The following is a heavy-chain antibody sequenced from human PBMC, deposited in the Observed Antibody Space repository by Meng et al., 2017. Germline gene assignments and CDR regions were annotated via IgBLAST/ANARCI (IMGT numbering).Heavy chain of an antibody. CDR3: ARDGLRYFDWSNSPFDY. V-gene: IGHV1-18*04. Sequence: ASVKVSCKASGYTFTGYYMHWVRQAPGQGLEWMGWISAYNGNTNYAQKLQGRVTMTTDTSTSTAYMELRSLRSDDTAVYYCARDGLRYFDWSNSPFDYWGQGTLVTVSS. CDR1: GYTFTGYY. CDR2: ISAYNGNT. J-gene: IGHJ4*02. D-gene: IGHD3-9*01.